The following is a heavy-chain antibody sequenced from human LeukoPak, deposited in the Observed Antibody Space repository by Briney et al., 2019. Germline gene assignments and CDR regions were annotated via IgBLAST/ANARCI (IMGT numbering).Heavy chain of an antibody. D-gene: IGHD3-10*01. CDR3: ARSPVGVRKKHDF. Sequence: GDSVKVYCKASGYTFTSYDINWVRQATGQGLEWMGWMNPTSGHTGYAQNFQGRVTMTRDTSISTAYMELNSLTSEDTAVYYCARSPVGVRKKHDFWGQGTLVIVSS. V-gene: IGHV1-8*01. CDR1: GYTFTSYD. J-gene: IGHJ4*02. CDR2: MNPTSGHT.